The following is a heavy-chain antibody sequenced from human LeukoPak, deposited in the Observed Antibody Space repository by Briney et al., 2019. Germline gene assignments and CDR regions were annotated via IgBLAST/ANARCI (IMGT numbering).Heavy chain of an antibody. J-gene: IGHJ4*02. CDR2: ISGSGVTT. Sequence: GGSPRLSCAASGFTFTSYAMSWVRQTPGKGLDWVSSISGSGVTTYYADSVKGRFTISRDNSKNTLYLQMNSLRAGDTAIYFCAKDQLTTVTTSFDYWGQGTLVTVSS. D-gene: IGHD4-11*01. V-gene: IGHV3-23*01. CDR1: GFTFTSYA. CDR3: AKDQLTTVTTSFDY.